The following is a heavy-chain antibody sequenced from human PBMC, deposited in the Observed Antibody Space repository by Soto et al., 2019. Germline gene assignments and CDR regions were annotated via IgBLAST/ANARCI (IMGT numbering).Heavy chain of an antibody. Sequence: PGGSLRLSCAASGFTFSSYAMSWVRQAPGKGLEWVSAISGSGGSTYYADPVKGRFTISRDNSKNTQYLQMNSLGAEATAVYYCAKIIAVAGIGLDYGIDVWGQGTTVTVSS. J-gene: IGHJ6*02. CDR3: AKIIAVAGIGLDYGIDV. CDR2: ISGSGGST. CDR1: GFTFSSYA. D-gene: IGHD6-19*01. V-gene: IGHV3-23*01.